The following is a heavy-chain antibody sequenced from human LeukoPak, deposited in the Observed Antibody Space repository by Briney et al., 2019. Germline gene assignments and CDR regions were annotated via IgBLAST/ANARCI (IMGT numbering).Heavy chain of an antibody. J-gene: IGHJ4*02. CDR3: ARARGATKSYFDY. CDR2: ISSSSSYI. D-gene: IGHD1-26*01. Sequence: GALRLSCAASGFTFSSYSMNWVRQAPGKGLEWVSSISSSSSYIYYADSVKGRFTISRDNSKNTLYLQMNSLRAEDTAVYYCARARGATKSYFDYWGQGTLVTVSS. V-gene: IGHV3-21*01. CDR1: GFTFSSYS.